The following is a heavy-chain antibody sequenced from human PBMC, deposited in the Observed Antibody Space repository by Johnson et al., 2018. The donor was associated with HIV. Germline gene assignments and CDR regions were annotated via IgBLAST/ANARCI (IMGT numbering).Heavy chain of an antibody. Sequence: VQLVESGGSVVQPGRSLRLSCEASGFTVSSNYMSWVRQAPGKGLEWVSVIYSGGNTYYADSVKGRFTISRDTSKNTLYLQMNSLRVEDTAVYYCARERGISGGFDFWGQGTRVSVSS. D-gene: IGHD2-15*01. J-gene: IGHJ3*01. CDR1: GFTVSSNY. V-gene: IGHV3-66*01. CDR3: ARERGISGGFDF. CDR2: IYSGGNT.